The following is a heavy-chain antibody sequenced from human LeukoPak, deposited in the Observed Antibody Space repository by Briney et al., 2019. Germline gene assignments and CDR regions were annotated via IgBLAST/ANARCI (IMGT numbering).Heavy chain of an antibody. CDR3: ARGWSDNWNDGSLYDY. V-gene: IGHV4-59*01. Sequence: SETLSLTCTVSGGSISSYYWSWIRQPPGKELEWIGYIYYSGSTNYNPSLKSRVTISVDTSKNQFSLKLSSVTAADTAVYYCARGWSDNWNDGSLYDYWGQGTLVTVSS. D-gene: IGHD1-20*01. CDR2: IYYSGST. CDR1: GGSISSYY. J-gene: IGHJ4*02.